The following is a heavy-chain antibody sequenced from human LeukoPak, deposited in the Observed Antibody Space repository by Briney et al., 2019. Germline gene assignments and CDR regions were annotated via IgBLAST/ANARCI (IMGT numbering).Heavy chain of an antibody. CDR1: GFTFSSYW. V-gene: IGHV3-74*01. J-gene: IGHJ4*02. CDR3: AREYGDYEIYFDY. CDR2: INSDGGTT. Sequence: GGSLRLSCTASGFTFSSYWMHWVRQAPGKGPVWVSRINSDGGTTSFADSVKGRFTISRDNAKNTLYLQMNSLRAEDTAVYYCAREYGDYEIYFDYWGQGTLVTVSS. D-gene: IGHD4-17*01.